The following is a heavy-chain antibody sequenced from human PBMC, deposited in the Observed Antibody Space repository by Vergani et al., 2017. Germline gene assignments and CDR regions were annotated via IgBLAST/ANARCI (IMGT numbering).Heavy chain of an antibody. V-gene: IGHV4-61*02. J-gene: IGHJ4*02. CDR3: ASVNDYRVDY. CDR2: LYGRDNT. CDR1: GVSVSSSDYS. Sequence: QVHLQESGPELVKPSQTLSLTCTVSGVSVSSSDYSWTWIRQPAGRELEWIGRLYGRDNTKYNPSLLSRVTISLDASKTQFSLTLTSVTAADAGVYYCASVNDYRVDYWGQGTLVTVSS. D-gene: IGHD3-16*01.